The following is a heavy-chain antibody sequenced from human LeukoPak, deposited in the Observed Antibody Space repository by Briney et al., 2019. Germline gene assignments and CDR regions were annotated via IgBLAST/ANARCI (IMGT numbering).Heavy chain of an antibody. CDR2: ISYDGSNK. Sequence: SGRSLRLSCAASGFTFSSYAMHWVRQAPGKGLEWVAVISYDGSNKYYADSVKGRFTISRDNSKNTLYLQMSSLRPEDTAVYYCVKDEDIVVVTSSRLAGLDYWGQGTLVTVSS. J-gene: IGHJ4*02. CDR3: VKDEDIVVVTSSRLAGLDY. D-gene: IGHD2-21*02. V-gene: IGHV3-30*14. CDR1: GFTFSSYA.